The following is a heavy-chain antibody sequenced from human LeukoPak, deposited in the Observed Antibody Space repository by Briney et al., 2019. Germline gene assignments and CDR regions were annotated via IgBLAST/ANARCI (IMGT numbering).Heavy chain of an antibody. V-gene: IGHV3-7*01. CDR3: ARLNGEVTVFGY. J-gene: IGHJ4*02. Sequence: GGSLRLSCAASRFTFSGSWMSWVRQAPGKGLEWVANIKQDGSEKYYVDSVKGRFTISRDNAENSLFLQMNSLRAEDTAVYYCARLNGEVTVFGYWGQGALVTVSS. CDR1: RFTFSGSW. CDR2: IKQDGSEK. D-gene: IGHD4-17*01.